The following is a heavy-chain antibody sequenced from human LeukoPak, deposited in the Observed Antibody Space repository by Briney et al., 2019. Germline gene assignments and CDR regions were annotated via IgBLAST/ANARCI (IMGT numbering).Heavy chain of an antibody. CDR1: GFTVSSNY. CDR3: ARGYDILTGYDY. V-gene: IGHV3-53*01. CDR2: IYSGGST. Sequence: GGSLRLSCVASGFTVSSNYMSWVRQAPGKGLEWVSVIYSGGSTYYADSVKGRFTISRDNSKNTLYLQMNSLRAEDTAVYYCARGYDILTGYDYWGQGTLVTVSS. J-gene: IGHJ4*02. D-gene: IGHD3-9*01.